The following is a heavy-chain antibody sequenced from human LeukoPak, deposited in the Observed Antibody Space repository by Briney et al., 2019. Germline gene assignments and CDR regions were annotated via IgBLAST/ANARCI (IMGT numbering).Heavy chain of an antibody. CDR1: GGSISSSNW. CDR3: AGRPPGYYGSGSYGAFDI. Sequence: SETLSLTCAVSGGSISSSNWWSWVRQPPGKGLEWIGEIYHSGSTNYNPSLKSRVTISVDKSKNQFTLKLSSVTAADTAVYYCAGRPPGYYGSGSYGAFDIWGQGTMVTVSS. V-gene: IGHV4-4*02. D-gene: IGHD3-10*01. J-gene: IGHJ3*02. CDR2: IYHSGST.